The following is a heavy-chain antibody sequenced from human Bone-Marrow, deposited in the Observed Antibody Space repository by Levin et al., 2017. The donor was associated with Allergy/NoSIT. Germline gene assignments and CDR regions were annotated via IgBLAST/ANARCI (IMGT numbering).Heavy chain of an antibody. CDR2: FDPEDGAP. J-gene: IGHJ3*01. V-gene: IGHV1-24*01. Sequence: ASVKVSCKVSKYTLTELSIHWVRQAPGRGLEWRGTFDPEDGAPIYAQEIQDRVTMTEDTSTDTAYMELSSLRSEDTAVYYCATSQKDPGLDALDLWGQGTLVTVSS. CDR3: ATSQKDPGLDALDL. CDR1: KYTLTELS. D-gene: IGHD3-16*01.